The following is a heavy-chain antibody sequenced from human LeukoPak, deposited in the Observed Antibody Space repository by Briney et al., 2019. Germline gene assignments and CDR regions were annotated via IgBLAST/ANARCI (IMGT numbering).Heavy chain of an antibody. J-gene: IGHJ4*02. V-gene: IGHV1-24*01. D-gene: IGHD2-2*01. CDR2: FDPEDGET. CDR1: GNTLTELS. Sequence: ASVKVSCKVSGNTLTELSMHWVRQAPGKGLEWMGGFDPEDGETIYAQKFQGRVTMTEDTSTDTAYMELSSLRSEDTAVYYCATSRPRVVPAALDSYFDYWGQGTLVTVSS. CDR3: ATSRPRVVPAALDSYFDY.